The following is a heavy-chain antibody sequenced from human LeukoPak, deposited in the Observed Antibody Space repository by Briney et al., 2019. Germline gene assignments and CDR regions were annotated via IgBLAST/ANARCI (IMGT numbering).Heavy chain of an antibody. Sequence: PGGSLRLSCAASGFTFSGSAMHWVRQASGKGLEWVGRIRSKANSYATAYAASVKGRFTISRDDSKNTAYLQMNSLKTEDTAVYYCTRDKFGDVSGWGQGTLVTVSS. CDR2: IRSKANSYAT. V-gene: IGHV3-73*01. CDR1: GFTFSGSA. D-gene: IGHD3-10*01. CDR3: TRDKFGDVSG. J-gene: IGHJ4*02.